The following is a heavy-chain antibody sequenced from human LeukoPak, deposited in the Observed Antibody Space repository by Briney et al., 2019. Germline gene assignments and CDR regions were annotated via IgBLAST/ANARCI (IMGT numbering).Heavy chain of an antibody. D-gene: IGHD5-24*01. CDR3: ARGRWSFDY. CDR2: ITGSGGRT. V-gene: IGHV3-23*01. Sequence: GGSLRLSCAASGFTFSSYAMNWVRQAPGKGLEWVSAITGSGGRTYYADSVKGRFTIFRDNSKNTLYLQMNSLRAEDTAVYYCARGRWSFDYWGQGTLVTVSS. CDR1: GFTFSSYA. J-gene: IGHJ4*02.